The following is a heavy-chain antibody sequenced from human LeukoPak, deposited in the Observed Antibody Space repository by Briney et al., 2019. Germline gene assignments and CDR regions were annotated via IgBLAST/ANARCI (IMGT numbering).Heavy chain of an antibody. V-gene: IGHV4-31*03. D-gene: IGHD4-17*01. CDR1: GGSISSGGYY. J-gene: IGHJ6*02. CDR2: IYYSGST. Sequence: SETLSLTCTVSGGSISSGGYYWSWIRQHAGKGLEWIGYIYYSGSTYYNPSLKSRVTISVDTSKNQFSLKLSSVTAADTAVYYCARDLTEDYGDYYYYYGMDVWGQGTTVTVSS. CDR3: ARDLTEDYGDYYYYYGMDV.